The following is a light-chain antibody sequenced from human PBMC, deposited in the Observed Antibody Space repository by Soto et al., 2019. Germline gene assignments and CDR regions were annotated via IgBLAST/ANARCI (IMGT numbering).Light chain of an antibody. Sequence: QSVLTQPASVSGSPGQSITISCTGTSSDIGGYNYVSWYQQHPGKAPKLMIYDVTYRPSGVSNRFSASKSGNTASLTISGLQAVDEADYYCASYASSNTVLFGGGTKVNVL. J-gene: IGLJ2*01. CDR2: DVT. CDR1: SSDIGGYNY. V-gene: IGLV2-14*03. CDR3: ASYASSNTVL.